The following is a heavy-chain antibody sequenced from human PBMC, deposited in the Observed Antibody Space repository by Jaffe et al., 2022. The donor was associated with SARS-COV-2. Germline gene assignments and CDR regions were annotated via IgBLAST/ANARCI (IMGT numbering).Heavy chain of an antibody. CDR1: GYSFTSYW. CDR2: IDPSDSYT. V-gene: IGHV5-10-1*03. J-gene: IGHJ6*02. Sequence: EVQLVQSGAEVKKPGESLRISCKGSGYSFTSYWISWVRQMPGKGLEWMGRIDPSDSYTNYSPSFQGHVTISADKSISTAYLQWSSLKASDTAMYYCARLGQGSMVRGVITVVYYYGMDVWGQGTTVTVSS. D-gene: IGHD3-10*01. CDR3: ARLGQGSMVRGVITVVYYYGMDV.